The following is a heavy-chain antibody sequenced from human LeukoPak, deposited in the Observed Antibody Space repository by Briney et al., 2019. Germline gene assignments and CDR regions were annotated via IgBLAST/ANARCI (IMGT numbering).Heavy chain of an antibody. V-gene: IGHV4-59*01. CDR2: IYYSGST. CDR1: GGSINSYY. CDR3: ARTSRQFYGSGSNLTPWPADMDV. Sequence: PSGTLSLTCTVSGGSINSYYLTWIRQPPGKGLEWSWYIYYSGSTHYNPSLNSRVTISMDTSKNHFSLKLSSVTAADTGIYYCARTSRQFYGSGSNLTPWPADMDVWGQGTKVTVSS. J-gene: IGHJ6*02. D-gene: IGHD3-10*01.